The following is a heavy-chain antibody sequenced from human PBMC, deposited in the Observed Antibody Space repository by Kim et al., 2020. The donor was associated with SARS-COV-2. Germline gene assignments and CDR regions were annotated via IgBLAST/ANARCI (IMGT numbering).Heavy chain of an antibody. V-gene: IGHV3-49*02. CDR3: TRRGIAAAPDY. J-gene: IGHJ4*02. D-gene: IGHD6-13*01. CDR2: K. Sequence: KEYAAAVKGRLTISRDDSKSIAYLQMNSLKTEDTAVYYCTRRGIAAAPDYWGQGTLVTVSS.